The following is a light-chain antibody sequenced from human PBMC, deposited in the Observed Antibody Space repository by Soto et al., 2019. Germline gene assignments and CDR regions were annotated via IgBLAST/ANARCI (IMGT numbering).Light chain of an antibody. CDR3: QHYYSIPYT. J-gene: IGKJ2*01. V-gene: IGKV4-1*01. CDR1: QSVLYSSNNKSY. Sequence: DIVMTQSPDSLAVSLGERATIKCKSSQSVLYSSNNKSYLAWYQQKPGQPPRLLIYWASNRASGVPDRFSGSGSGTDFTLTISSLQAEDVAVYSCQHYYSIPYTLSPGTKLEIK. CDR2: WAS.